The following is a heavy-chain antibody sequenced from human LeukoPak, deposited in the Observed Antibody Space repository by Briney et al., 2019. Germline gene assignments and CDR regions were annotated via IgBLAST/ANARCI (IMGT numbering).Heavy chain of an antibody. J-gene: IGHJ3*02. Sequence: GGSLSLSCVASGFSFDTYIINWVRQAPGKGLEWVSSISGGSDYIYYTDSVKGRFTISRDNANNSLYLQMNSLRAEDTAVYYCARDLKLLTSRPFAFDIWGQGTMVTVSS. CDR1: GFSFDTYI. V-gene: IGHV3-21*01. CDR2: ISGGSDYI. D-gene: IGHD4-23*01. CDR3: ARDLKLLTSRPFAFDI.